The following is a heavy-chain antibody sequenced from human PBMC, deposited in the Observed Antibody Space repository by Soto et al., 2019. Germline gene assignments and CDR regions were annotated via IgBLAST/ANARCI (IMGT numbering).Heavy chain of an antibody. J-gene: IGHJ4*02. Sequence: QVQLVQSGAEVKKPGASVKLSCKASGYTFINYYIHWGRQAPGQGLEWMGIFNPTSGSTNYAQKFQGRVTLTMDTSTRTVYMELGSLRFDDTAVYYCARDLAAGGYWGQGTLVSVSS. CDR2: FNPTSGST. CDR3: ARDLAAGGY. CDR1: GYTFINYY. D-gene: IGHD6-13*01. V-gene: IGHV1-46*01.